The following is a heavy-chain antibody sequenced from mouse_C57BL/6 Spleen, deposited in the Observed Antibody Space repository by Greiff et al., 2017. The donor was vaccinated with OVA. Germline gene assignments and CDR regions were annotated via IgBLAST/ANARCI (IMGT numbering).Heavy chain of an antibody. J-gene: IGHJ2*01. V-gene: IGHV1-80*01. CDR2: IYPGGGDT. Sequence: VQLQQSGAELVKPGASVKISCKASGYAFSSYWMNWVKQRPGKGLEWIGQIYPGGGDTNYNGKFKGKATLTADKSSSTAYMQLSSLTSEDSAVDVWARGGDYDTYYFDDWGQGTTLTVSS. CDR1: GYAFSSYW. D-gene: IGHD2-4*01. CDR3: ARGGDYDTYYFDD.